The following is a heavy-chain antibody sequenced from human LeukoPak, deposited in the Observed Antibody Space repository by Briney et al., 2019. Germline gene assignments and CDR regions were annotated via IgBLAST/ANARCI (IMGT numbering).Heavy chain of an antibody. CDR2: IYYSGST. D-gene: IGHD5-18*01. CDR3: TRDGGYSYAQGGFDP. J-gene: IGHJ5*02. V-gene: IGHV4-39*07. Sequence: SETLSLTCTVSGGSISSSSYYWGWIRQPPWKGLEWIGSIYYSGSTYYNPSLKSRVTISVDTSKNQFSLKLSSVTAADTAVYYCTRDGGYSYAQGGFDPWGQGTLVTVSS. CDR1: GGSISSSSYY.